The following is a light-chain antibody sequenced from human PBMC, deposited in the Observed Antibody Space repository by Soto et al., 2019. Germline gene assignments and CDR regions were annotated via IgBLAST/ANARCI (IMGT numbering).Light chain of an antibody. Sequence: EKVMTQSPATLSVSPGERATLSCRASQSVGRNFAWYQQKPGQTPRLLIYGASTRAAGVPVRFSGSGSGTDFNLTISSLQSEDFAVYYCQQYNIWPPEVTFGPGTKVDIK. V-gene: IGKV3-15*01. J-gene: IGKJ3*01. CDR3: QQYNIWPPEVT. CDR2: GAS. CDR1: QSVGRN.